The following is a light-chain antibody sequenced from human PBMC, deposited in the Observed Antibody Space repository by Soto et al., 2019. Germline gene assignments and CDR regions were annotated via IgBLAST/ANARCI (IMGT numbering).Light chain of an antibody. CDR2: TAS. CDR1: QDIGGW. J-gene: IGKJ5*01. V-gene: IGKV1D-12*01. CDR3: QQPVRFPIT. Sequence: DIQMTQTPPYVSASVGDRVTITCRASQDIGGWLAWYQQKPGKAPQLLIHTASTLQSGVPSRFSGSGSGTDFTLTVRSLQPEDVATYYCQQPVRFPITFGQGTRLE.